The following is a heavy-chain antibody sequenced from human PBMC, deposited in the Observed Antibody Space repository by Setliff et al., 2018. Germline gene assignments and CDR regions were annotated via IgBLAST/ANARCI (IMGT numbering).Heavy chain of an antibody. V-gene: IGHV3-49*04. CDR2: IRSKAYGGTT. Sequence: GGSLRLSCTASGFTFGDYAMSWVRQAPGKGLEWVSFIRSKAYGGTTEYAASVKGRFTISRDDSKSIAYLQMNSLKTEDTAVYYCTREASVDFWSGYPYYYMDVWGKGTTVTVS. D-gene: IGHD3-3*01. CDR1: GFTFGDYA. CDR3: TREASVDFWSGYPYYYMDV. J-gene: IGHJ6*03.